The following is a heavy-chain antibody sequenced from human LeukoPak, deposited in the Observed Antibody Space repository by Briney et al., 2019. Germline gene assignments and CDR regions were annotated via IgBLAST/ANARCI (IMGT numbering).Heavy chain of an antibody. V-gene: IGHV4-61*02. J-gene: IGHJ6*03. CDR2: IYTSGST. CDR1: GGSISSGSYY. Sequence: SETLSLTCTVSGGSISSGSYYWSWIRQPAGKGLEWIGRIYTSGSTNYNPSLKSRVTMSVDTSKNQFSLKLSSVTAADTAVYYCARTTEGGYSNGYFYYYYMDVWGKGTTVTISS. CDR3: ARTTEGGYSNGYFYYYYMDV. D-gene: IGHD4-11*01.